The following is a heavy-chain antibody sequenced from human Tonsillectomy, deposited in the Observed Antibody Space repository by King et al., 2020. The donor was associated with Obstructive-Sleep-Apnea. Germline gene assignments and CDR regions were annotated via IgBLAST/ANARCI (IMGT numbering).Heavy chain of an antibody. CDR3: ARGESALRYFDWLFPFDY. Sequence: VQLVESGGGLVQPGGSLRLSCAASGFTFSSYWMSWVRQAPGKGLEWVANIKQDGSEKYYVDSVKGRFTISRDNAKNSLYLQMNSLRAEDTAVYYCARGESALRYFDWLFPFDYWGQGTLVTVSS. CDR1: GFTFSSYW. V-gene: IGHV3-7*03. CDR2: IKQDGSEK. J-gene: IGHJ4*02. D-gene: IGHD3-9*01.